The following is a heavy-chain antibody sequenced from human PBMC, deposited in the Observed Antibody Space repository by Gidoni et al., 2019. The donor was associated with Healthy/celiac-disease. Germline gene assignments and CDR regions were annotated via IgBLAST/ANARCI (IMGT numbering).Heavy chain of an antibody. CDR1: GFTFADYA. J-gene: IGHJ4*02. CDR2: ISWNSGSI. Sequence: EVQLVESGGGLVQPGRSLRLSCAASGFTFADYAMHWVRQAPGKGLEWVSGISWNSGSIGYADSVKGRFTISRDNAKNSLYLQMNSLRAEDTALYYCAKSYYYDSSGYPTSFDYWGQGTLVTVSS. V-gene: IGHV3-9*01. D-gene: IGHD3-22*01. CDR3: AKSYYYDSSGYPTSFDY.